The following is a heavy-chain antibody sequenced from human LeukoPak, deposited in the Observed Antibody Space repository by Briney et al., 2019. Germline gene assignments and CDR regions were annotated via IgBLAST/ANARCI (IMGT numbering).Heavy chain of an antibody. Sequence: GGSLRLSCAAAGFTFSDYYMSWIRQAPGKGLEWVSYITGSGNIIYYADSVKGRFTISRDNAKNSLYLQMSSLRVEDTAVYYCAMADRKYYIYVWVEGTTVTVFS. V-gene: IGHV3-11*04. D-gene: IGHD1-14*01. J-gene: IGHJ6*03. CDR3: AMADRKYYIYV. CDR1: GFTFSDYY. CDR2: ITGSGNII.